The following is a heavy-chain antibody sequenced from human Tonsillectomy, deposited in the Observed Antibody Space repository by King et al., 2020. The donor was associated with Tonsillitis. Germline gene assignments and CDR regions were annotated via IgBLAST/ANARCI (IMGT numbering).Heavy chain of an antibody. CDR1: GYTFTSYG. J-gene: IGHJ3*02. CDR3: ARFCGFSCVYYTLDAFDI. D-gene: IGHD3-3*01. CDR2: ISAYNGNT. Sequence: VQLVETGAEVKKPGASVKVSCKASGYTFTSYGISWVRQAPGQGLEWMGWISAYNGNTNYAQKLQGRVTMTTDTSTSTAYMELRSLKSDDTAVYYCARFCGFSCVYYTLDAFDIWGQGTMVTVSS. V-gene: IGHV1-18*04.